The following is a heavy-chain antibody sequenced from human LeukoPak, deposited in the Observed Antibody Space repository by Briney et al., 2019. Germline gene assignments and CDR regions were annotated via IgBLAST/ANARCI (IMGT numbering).Heavy chain of an antibody. V-gene: IGHV4-59*01. J-gene: IGHJ4*02. CDR2: IYYSGST. CDR3: ASSSSSSGWSLIDY. CDR1: GGSINSYY. D-gene: IGHD6-19*01. Sequence: KASETLSLTCTVSGGSINSYYWSWIRQPPGKGLEWVGYIYYSGSTNYKPSLKRRVTISVDTSKNQFSLKVSSVTAADTAVYYCASSSSSSGWSLIDYCGQGALVTVS.